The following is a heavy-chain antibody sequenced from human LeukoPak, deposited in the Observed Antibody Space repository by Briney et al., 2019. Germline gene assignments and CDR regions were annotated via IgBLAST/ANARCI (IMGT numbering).Heavy chain of an antibody. V-gene: IGHV3-30*02. Sequence: PGGSLRLSCAASGFTFSSYGMHWVRQAPGKGLEWVAFIRYDGSNKYYADSVKGRFTISRDNSKNTLYLQMNSLRAEDTAVYYCAKGNSINYYYYYMDVWGKGTTVTISS. CDR2: IRYDGSNK. CDR3: AKGNSINYYYYYMDV. J-gene: IGHJ6*03. D-gene: IGHD3-3*02. CDR1: GFTFSSYG.